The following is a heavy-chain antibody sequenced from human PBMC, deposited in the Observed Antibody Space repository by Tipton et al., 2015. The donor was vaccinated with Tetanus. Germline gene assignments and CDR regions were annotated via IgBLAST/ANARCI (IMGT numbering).Heavy chain of an antibody. V-gene: IGHV4-4*07. CDR2: IYTSGST. CDR1: GGSISSYY. Sequence: LRLSCTVSGGSISSYYWSWIRQPAGKGLEWIGRIYTSGSTNYNPSLKSRVTMSVDTSKNQFSLKLTSVTAADTAIYYCARDRKEQWLSQIRYGMDVWGQGTKVTVSS. D-gene: IGHD6-19*01. J-gene: IGHJ6*02. CDR3: ARDRKEQWLSQIRYGMDV.